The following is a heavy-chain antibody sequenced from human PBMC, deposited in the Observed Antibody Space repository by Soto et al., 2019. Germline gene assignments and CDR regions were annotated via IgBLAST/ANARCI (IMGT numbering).Heavy chain of an antibody. J-gene: IGHJ4*02. CDR3: AKLGSSTWSPHYCFDY. D-gene: IGHD6-13*01. CDR2: IYYSGAT. Sequence: SETLSLTCLVSGGSINNSTYYWGWIRQPPGKGLEWIGSIYYSGATYYNPSLRSRITISMDRSKNHFSLKLTSVTAADTALYYCAKLGSSTWSPHYCFDYWGQGSLVTVSS. CDR1: GGSINNSTYY. V-gene: IGHV4-39*02.